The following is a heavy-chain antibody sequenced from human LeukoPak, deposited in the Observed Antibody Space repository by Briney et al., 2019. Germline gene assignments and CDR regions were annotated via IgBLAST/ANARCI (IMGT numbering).Heavy chain of an antibody. J-gene: IGHJ6*03. V-gene: IGHV4-34*01. CDR1: GGSLSDYY. Sequence: SETLSLTCAVYGGSLSDYYWSWIRQPPGKGLERIGEINHSGSTNCNPSLKSRVTISLDTSKNQFSLKLSSVTAADTAVYYCASQVRLERRYYYYYMDVWDKGTTVTVSS. D-gene: IGHD1-1*01. CDR3: ASQVRLERRYYYYYMDV. CDR2: INHSGST.